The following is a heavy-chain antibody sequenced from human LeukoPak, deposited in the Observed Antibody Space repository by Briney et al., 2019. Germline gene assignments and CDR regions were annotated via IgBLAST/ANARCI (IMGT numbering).Heavy chain of an antibody. J-gene: IGHJ4*02. Sequence: GASVKVSCKASGYTFTGYYMHWVRQAPGQGLEWMGWINPNRGGTNYAQKFQGRVTMTRDTSISTAYMELSRLRSDDTAVYYCARGWTTVTTAFVMAFDYWGQGTLVTVSS. V-gene: IGHV1-2*02. CDR3: ARGWTTVTTAFVMAFDY. CDR2: INPNRGGT. D-gene: IGHD4-17*01. CDR1: GYTFTGYY.